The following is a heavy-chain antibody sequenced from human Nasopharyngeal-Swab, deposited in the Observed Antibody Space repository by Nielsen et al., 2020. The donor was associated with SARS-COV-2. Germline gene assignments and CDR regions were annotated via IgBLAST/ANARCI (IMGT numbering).Heavy chain of an antibody. CDR2: ISWNSGHI. D-gene: IGHD3-16*01. V-gene: IGHV3-9*01. J-gene: IGHJ6*02. Sequence: SLKISCAASTFNFDDYTMHWVRQAPGKGLQWVPSISWNSGHIGYADSVKGRFTISRDNAKKSLFLQINSLRAEDTALYFCAKDMRSRYDYVWGTYGTPVYNYYAMDVWGQGTTVTVSS. CDR1: TFNFDDYT. CDR3: AKDMRSRYDYVWGTYGTPVYNYYAMDV.